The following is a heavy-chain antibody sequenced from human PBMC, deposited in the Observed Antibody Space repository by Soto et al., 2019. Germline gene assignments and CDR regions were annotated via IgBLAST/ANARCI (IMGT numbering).Heavy chain of an antibody. Sequence: QVQLVQSGAEVKKPGASVKVSCRASGYTFTTYGISWVRQAPGQGLEWMGWISGYNGNTNYAQKFQGRVTMTTDTSTSTAYMELRSLRSADTAVYFCAQGYNYGYGDYWGLGTLVTVSS. V-gene: IGHV1-18*01. D-gene: IGHD5-18*01. CDR2: ISGYNGNT. J-gene: IGHJ4*02. CDR1: GYTFTTYG. CDR3: AQGYNYGYGDY.